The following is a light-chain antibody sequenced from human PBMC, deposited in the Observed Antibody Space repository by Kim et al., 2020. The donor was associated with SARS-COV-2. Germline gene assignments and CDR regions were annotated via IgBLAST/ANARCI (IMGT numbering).Light chain of an antibody. CDR2: DAS. V-gene: IGKV3-11*01. CDR1: QSVSSY. CDR3: QQRYT. Sequence: EIVLTQSPATLSLSPGERATLSCRASQSVSSYLAWYQQKPGQAPRLLIYDASNRATGIPARFSGNGSGTDFTLTISSLEPEDFAVYYCQQRYTFGQGTKLEI. J-gene: IGKJ2*01.